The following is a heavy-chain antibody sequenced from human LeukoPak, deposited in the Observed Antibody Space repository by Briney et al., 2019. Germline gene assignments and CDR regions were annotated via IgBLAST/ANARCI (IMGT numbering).Heavy chain of an antibody. CDR2: ISGSGGST. J-gene: IGHJ3*02. CDR1: GLTFSNYA. V-gene: IGHV3-23*01. D-gene: IGHD3-10*01. CDR3: AKGPTYFYGSGTSDDAFDI. Sequence: GGSLRLSCAASGLTFSNYAMSWVRQAPGKGLEWVSSISGSGGSTHYADSVKGRFTISRDNSKSTMYLQVNSLRAEDTAVYYCAKGPTYFYGSGTSDDAFDIWGQGTMVTVSS.